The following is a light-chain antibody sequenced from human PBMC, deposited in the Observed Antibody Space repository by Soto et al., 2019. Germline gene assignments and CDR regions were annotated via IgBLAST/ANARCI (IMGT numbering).Light chain of an antibody. J-gene: IGKJ2*01. Sequence: DIQMTQSPSTLSASVGDRVTITCRASQSISSWLAWYQQKPGKAPKLLIYKASSLESGVPSRFSGSGSGTEFTVTISSLQPDDFATYYCQSGVTFGQGTKLEIK. V-gene: IGKV1-5*03. CDR3: QSGVT. CDR1: QSISSW. CDR2: KAS.